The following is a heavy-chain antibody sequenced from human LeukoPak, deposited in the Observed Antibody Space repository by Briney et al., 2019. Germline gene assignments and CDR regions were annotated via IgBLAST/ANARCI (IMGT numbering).Heavy chain of an antibody. Sequence: PSETLSLTCTVSGGSISSYYWSWIRQPPGKGLEWIGYIYYSGSTNYNPSLKSRVTISVDTSKNQFSLKLSSVIAADTAVYFCARGPYSYDSSGAFDIWGQGTMVTVPS. V-gene: IGHV4-59*01. CDR3: ARGPYSYDSSGAFDI. D-gene: IGHD3-22*01. CDR2: IYYSGST. J-gene: IGHJ3*02. CDR1: GGSISSYY.